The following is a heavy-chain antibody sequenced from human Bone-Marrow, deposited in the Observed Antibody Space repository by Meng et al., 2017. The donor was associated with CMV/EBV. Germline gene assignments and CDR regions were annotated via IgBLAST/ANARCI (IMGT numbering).Heavy chain of an antibody. CDR3: ARDADIVVVPAAMPVYGMDV. D-gene: IGHD2-2*01. V-gene: IGHV1-18*01. Sequence: GGSLRLSCKGSGYTFTSYGISWVRQAPGQGLEWMGWISAYNGNTNYAQKLQGRVTMTTDTSTSTAYMELRSLRSDDTAVYYCARDADIVVVPAAMPVYGMDVWGQGTTVTVSS. CDR1: GYTFTSYG. J-gene: IGHJ6*02. CDR2: ISAYNGNT.